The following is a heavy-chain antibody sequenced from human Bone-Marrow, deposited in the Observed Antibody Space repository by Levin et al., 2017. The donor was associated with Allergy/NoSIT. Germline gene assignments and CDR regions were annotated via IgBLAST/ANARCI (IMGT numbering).Heavy chain of an antibody. Sequence: GGSLRLSCAASGFTFSSNSMNWVRQSPGKGLEWVALISYDGSTEYHAESVKGRFTISRDNFNNTLFLQMNSLRSEDTAVYYCARGIWFGEFPYYYYYGMDVWGQGTTVTVSS. CDR3: ARGIWFGEFPYYYYYGMDV. CDR1: GFTFSSNS. J-gene: IGHJ6*02. CDR2: ISYDGSTE. V-gene: IGHV3-30*04. D-gene: IGHD3-10*01.